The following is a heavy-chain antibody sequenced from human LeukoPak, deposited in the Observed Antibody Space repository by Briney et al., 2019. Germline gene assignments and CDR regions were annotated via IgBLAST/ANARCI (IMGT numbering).Heavy chain of an antibody. CDR3: AKDPDFWSGYPSPNWFDP. CDR1: GFTFSSYA. D-gene: IGHD3-3*01. CDR2: ISGSGGST. V-gene: IGHV3-23*01. Sequence: GGSLRLSCAASGFTFSSYAMSWVRQAPGKGLEWVSAISGSGGSTYYADSVKGRFTISRDNSKNTLYLQMNSLRAEDTAVYYCAKDPDFWSGYPSPNWFDPWGQGTLVTVSS. J-gene: IGHJ5*02.